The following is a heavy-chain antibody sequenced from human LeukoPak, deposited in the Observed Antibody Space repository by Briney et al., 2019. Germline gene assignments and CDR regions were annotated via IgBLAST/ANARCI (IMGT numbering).Heavy chain of an antibody. CDR2: INHSGRT. Sequence: SETLSLTCAVYGGSFSDYFWGWIRQPPGKGLEWIGEINHSGRTYYNPSLKRRVTISVDTSKNQFSLNLSSVTAADTAVYYCARDVVVVPAAIHYGMDVWGQGTTVTVSS. D-gene: IGHD2-2*01. V-gene: IGHV4-34*01. CDR3: ARDVVVVPAAIHYGMDV. CDR1: GGSFSDYF. J-gene: IGHJ6*02.